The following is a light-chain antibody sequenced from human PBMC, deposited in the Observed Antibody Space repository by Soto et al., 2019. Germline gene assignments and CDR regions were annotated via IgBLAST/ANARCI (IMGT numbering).Light chain of an antibody. V-gene: IGKV1-9*01. CDR3: QQVFDFPQP. Sequence: DIQLTQSPSFLSASVGDRVTITCRASQGVGTSLAWYQQKPGEAPKLLIYAASTLQSGVPSTFSGSGSGTEFTLTITILQPEDFATYYCQQVFDFPQPFGPGTKVDVK. CDR2: AAS. J-gene: IGKJ3*01. CDR1: QGVGTS.